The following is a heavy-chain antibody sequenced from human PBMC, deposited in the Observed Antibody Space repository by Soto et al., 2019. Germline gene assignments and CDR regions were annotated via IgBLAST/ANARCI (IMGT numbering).Heavy chain of an antibody. CDR2: IYYSGST. V-gene: IGHV4-39*01. CDR1: GGSISSSSYY. Sequence: SETLSLTCTVSGGSISSSSYYWGWIRQPPGKGLEWVGSIYYSGSTYYNPSLKSRVTISVDTSKNQFSLKLSSVTAADTAVYYCATILVDLGKDYWGQGTLVTVSS. D-gene: IGHD3-16*01. CDR3: ATILVDLGKDY. J-gene: IGHJ4*02.